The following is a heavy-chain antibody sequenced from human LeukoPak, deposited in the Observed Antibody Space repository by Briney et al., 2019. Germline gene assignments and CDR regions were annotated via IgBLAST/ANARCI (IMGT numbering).Heavy chain of an antibody. V-gene: IGHV3-9*01. CDR1: GFTFDDYA. CDR2: ISWNSGSI. CDR3: ARDSESSAIKSGGYYYYYMDV. J-gene: IGHJ6*03. Sequence: GGSLRLSCAASGFTFDDYAMHWVRQAPGKGLEWVSGISWNSGSIGYADSVKGRFTISRDNAKNSLYLQMNSLRAEDTALYYCARDSESSAIKSGGYYYYYMDVWGKGTTVTVSS. D-gene: IGHD2-2*01.